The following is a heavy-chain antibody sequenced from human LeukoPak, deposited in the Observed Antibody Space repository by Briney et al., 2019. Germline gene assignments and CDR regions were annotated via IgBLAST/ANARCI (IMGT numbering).Heavy chain of an antibody. J-gene: IGHJ4*02. CDR2: IYSSGNI. V-gene: IGHV4-4*07. D-gene: IGHD3-9*01. CDR3: ARDYDKAFDS. CDR1: GASISSYY. Sequence: SETLSLTCSVSGASISSYYWSWIRQSAGKGLEWIGRIYSSGNINYNPSLKGRVTMSVDTSRNQLSLKLSSVTAADTAMYYCARDYDKAFDSWGQGTLVTVSS.